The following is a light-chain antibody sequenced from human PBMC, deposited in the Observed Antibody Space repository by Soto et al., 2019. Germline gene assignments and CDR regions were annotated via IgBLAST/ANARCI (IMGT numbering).Light chain of an antibody. V-gene: IGKV3-11*01. Sequence: EIVLTQSPDTLSLSPGERATLSCRASQSVSSYLAWYQQKPGHAPRLLIYDASTRATGIPSRFSGSGSGTDFTLTITSLEPEDFAVYYCQQRSNWPPTFGQGTKVDIK. CDR1: QSVSSY. CDR2: DAS. J-gene: IGKJ1*01. CDR3: QQRSNWPPT.